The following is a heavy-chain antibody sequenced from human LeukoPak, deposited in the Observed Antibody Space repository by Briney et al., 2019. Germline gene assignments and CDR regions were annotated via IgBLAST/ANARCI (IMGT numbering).Heavy chain of an antibody. J-gene: IGHJ3*02. CDR2: ISSDGSNE. CDR1: GLTSSNYA. Sequence: GGSLRLSCAASGLTSSNYAMHWVRQAPGKGLEWVALISSDGSNEYYTDSVKGRFTISRDNSKNTLFLQMSSLRTEDAAVYYRARGWELLDIWGQGTMVTVSS. D-gene: IGHD1-26*01. CDR3: ARGWELLDI. V-gene: IGHV3-30-3*01.